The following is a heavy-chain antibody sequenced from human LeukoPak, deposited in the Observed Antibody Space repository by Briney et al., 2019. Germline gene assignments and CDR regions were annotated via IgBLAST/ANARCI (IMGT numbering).Heavy chain of an antibody. D-gene: IGHD2-8*02. J-gene: IGHJ5*02. Sequence: GGSLRPSCAASGFTVSSNYMSWVRQAPGKGLEWVSVIYSGGSTYYADSVKGRFTISRDNSKNTLYLQMNSLRAEDTAVYYCARYWGLDWFDPWGQGTLVTVSS. V-gene: IGHV3-53*01. CDR3: ARYWGLDWFDP. CDR2: IYSGGST. CDR1: GFTVSSNY.